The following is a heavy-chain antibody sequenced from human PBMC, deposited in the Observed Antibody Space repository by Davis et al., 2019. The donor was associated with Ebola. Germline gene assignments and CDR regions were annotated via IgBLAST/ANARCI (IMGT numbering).Heavy chain of an antibody. CDR2: MLHDGSEK. D-gene: IGHD4-11*01. Sequence: GESLKISCVASGFTFSESWMAWVCQAPGKGLEWLANMLHDGSEKYSAGPVKGRFTISRDNARNSFYLQMNSLRVEDTAVYYCARDNYWKLDYWGQGILVTVSS. J-gene: IGHJ4*02. CDR1: GFTFSESW. V-gene: IGHV3-7*01. CDR3: ARDNYWKLDY.